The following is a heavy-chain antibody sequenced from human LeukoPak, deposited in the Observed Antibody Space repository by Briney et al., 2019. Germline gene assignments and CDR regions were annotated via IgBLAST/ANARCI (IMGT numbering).Heavy chain of an antibody. CDR3: AREGDYGDYSKSFYYMDV. CDR1: GGYIGSYY. D-gene: IGHD4-17*01. Sequence: PSETLSLTCTVSGGYIGSYYWSWNRQAAGKGLEWIGRIHTSENTDYNPSLKSRVTMSVDMSASQFSLRLTSVTAADTAVYYCAREGDYGDYSKSFYYMDVWGKGTTVTVSS. J-gene: IGHJ6*03. CDR2: IHTSENT. V-gene: IGHV4-4*07.